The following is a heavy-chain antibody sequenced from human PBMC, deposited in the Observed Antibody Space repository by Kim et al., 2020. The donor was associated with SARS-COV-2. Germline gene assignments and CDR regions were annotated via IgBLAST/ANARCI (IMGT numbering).Heavy chain of an antibody. CDR3: VKGGWGWIWVH. CDR2: IDGSAGTT. V-gene: IGHV3-23*01. CDR1: GFTFTGYA. Sequence: GGSLRLSCTTSGFTFTGYAMSWVRQAPGKGLEWVSCIDGSAGTTYYVDSVKGRFTISRDNSKNTLYLQMNSLRVDDTAVYYCVKGGWGWIWVHWCEGTRV. J-gene: IGHJ4*02. D-gene: IGHD2-21*01.